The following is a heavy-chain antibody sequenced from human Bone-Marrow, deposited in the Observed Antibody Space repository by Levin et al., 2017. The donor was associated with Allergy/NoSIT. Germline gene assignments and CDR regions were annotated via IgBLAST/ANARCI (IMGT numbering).Heavy chain of an antibody. V-gene: IGHV2-5*02. CDR3: THSRPPLRTRHFDY. Sequence: SGPTLVKPTQTLTLTCSYSGFSLSSPGVGVGWVRQSPGKALKWLALIYWDEDKRYSPSLRSRLTISMDTSKNQVFLRMTNMDPVDTGTYYCTHSRPPLRTRHFDYWGQGALVNVSS. D-gene: IGHD4-17*01. J-gene: IGHJ4*02. CDR2: IYWDEDK. CDR1: GFSLSSPGVG.